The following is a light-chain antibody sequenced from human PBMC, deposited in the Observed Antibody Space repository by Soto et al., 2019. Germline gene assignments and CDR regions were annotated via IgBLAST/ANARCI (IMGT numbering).Light chain of an antibody. Sequence: EIVLTKSPDTLSLSPGERATLSCRASQSVSGYLGWYQQKPGQAPRLLIYDASNRAYGVPARFRGSGSGTNITLTIASLEAEDFAVYACQQRSNWSYLCFGGGTRV. CDR1: QSVSGY. J-gene: IGKJ4*01. V-gene: IGKV3-11*01. CDR2: DAS. CDR3: QQRSNWSYLC.